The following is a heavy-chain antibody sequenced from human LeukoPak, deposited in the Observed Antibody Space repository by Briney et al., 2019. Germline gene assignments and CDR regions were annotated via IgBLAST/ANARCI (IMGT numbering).Heavy chain of an antibody. CDR3: ARDISGWFGYYYYMDV. CDR1: GYTFTSYG. Sequence: GASVTVSCKASGYTFTSYGISWVRQAPGQGLEWMGWISTYNGNTNYAQKLQGRVTMTTDTSTSTAYMELRSLRSDDTAVYYCARDISGWFGYYYYMDVWGKGTTVTVSS. V-gene: IGHV1-18*01. D-gene: IGHD6-19*01. CDR2: ISTYNGNT. J-gene: IGHJ6*03.